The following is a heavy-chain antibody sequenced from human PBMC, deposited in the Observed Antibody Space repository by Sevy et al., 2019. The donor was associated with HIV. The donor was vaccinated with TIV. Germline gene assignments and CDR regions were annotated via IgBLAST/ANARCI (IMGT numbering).Heavy chain of an antibody. Sequence: GGSLRLSCAASGFTFDDYTTHWVRQVPGKGLEWVSLTSWDAKKTDYADSVEGRFTVSRDNRKNSLYLQMNSLRSEDTALYFCAKDIPGYSGFDHWGQGTLVTVSS. D-gene: IGHD3-10*01. CDR3: AKDIPGYSGFDH. CDR1: GFTFDDYT. J-gene: IGHJ4*02. V-gene: IGHV3-43*01. CDR2: TSWDAKKT.